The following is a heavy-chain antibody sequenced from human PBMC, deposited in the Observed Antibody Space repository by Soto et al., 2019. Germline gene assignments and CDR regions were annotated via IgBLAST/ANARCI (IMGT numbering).Heavy chain of an antibody. V-gene: IGHV3-7*01. CDR3: AKDIGPQYEGLAPFDY. CDR1: GFSMSSYT. CDR2: IKQDGSER. D-gene: IGHD6-19*01. Sequence: GGSLRLSCSGSGFSMSSYTMGWVRQAPGKGLEWVANIKQDGSERYYVDSVKGRFTISRDNAKNSLYLQMNSLRAEDTAVYYCAKDIGPQYEGLAPFDYWGQGTLVTVSS. J-gene: IGHJ4*02.